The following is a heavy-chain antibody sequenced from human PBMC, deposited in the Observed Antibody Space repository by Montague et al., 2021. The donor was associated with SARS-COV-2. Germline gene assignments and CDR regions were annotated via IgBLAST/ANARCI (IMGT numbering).Heavy chain of an antibody. Sequence: SETLSLTCTVSGGSITNDDWSWIRQPPGKGLEWIVNIFNNGETDYNPSLKSRVIISVDTSKSQFPLKVTSVTAADTAVYYCARYYERSLDVWGQGTTVTVSS. CDR1: GGSITNDD. CDR3: ARYYERSLDV. D-gene: IGHD3-22*01. CDR2: IFNNGET. J-gene: IGHJ6*02. V-gene: IGHV4-59*08.